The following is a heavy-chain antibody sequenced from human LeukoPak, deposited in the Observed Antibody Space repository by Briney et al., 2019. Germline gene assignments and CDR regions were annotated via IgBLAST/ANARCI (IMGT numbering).Heavy chain of an antibody. CDR1: GFTFSNYA. CDR3: ATPLDYYDTSGYHQGGD. D-gene: IGHD3-22*01. Sequence: GGSLRLSCAGSGFTFSNYAMTWVRQAPGKGLEWVANIKEDATKKNYIDSVKGRFTISRDNAKNSLYLQMNSLRADDTAVYYCATPLDYYDTSGYHQGGDWGQGTLVTVSS. J-gene: IGHJ4*02. V-gene: IGHV3-7*03. CDR2: IKEDATKK.